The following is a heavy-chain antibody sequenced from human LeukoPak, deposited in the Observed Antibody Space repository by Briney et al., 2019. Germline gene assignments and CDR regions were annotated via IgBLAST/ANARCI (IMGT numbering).Heavy chain of an antibody. V-gene: IGHV3-11*01. CDR3: ARGAYYDFWSGEAYYYYMDV. D-gene: IGHD3-3*01. J-gene: IGHJ6*03. CDR1: GFTFSDYW. Sequence: GGSLRLSCAASGFTFSDYWMSWIRQAPGKGLEWVSYISSSGSTIYYADSVKGRFTISRDNAKNSLYLQMNSLRAEDTAVYYCARGAYYDFWSGEAYYYYMDVWGKGTTVTVSS. CDR2: ISSSGSTI.